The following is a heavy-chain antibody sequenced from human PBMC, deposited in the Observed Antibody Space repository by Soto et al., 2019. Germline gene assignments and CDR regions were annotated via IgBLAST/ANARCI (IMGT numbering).Heavy chain of an antibody. V-gene: IGHV3-48*01. CDR3: AREIWGGGSWPEGY. CDR2: IIISIITI. D-gene: IGHD2-15*01. CDR1: GFTFSSYS. Sequence: EVQLVESGGGLVQPGGSLRLSCAASGFTFSSYSMNWVRQAPGKGLRGVSYIIISIITIYYPDSVKARFTFSRNNXTNSLYLQMNSLRAEDTAVYYCAREIWGGGSWPEGYWGQGTLVTVSS. J-gene: IGHJ4*02.